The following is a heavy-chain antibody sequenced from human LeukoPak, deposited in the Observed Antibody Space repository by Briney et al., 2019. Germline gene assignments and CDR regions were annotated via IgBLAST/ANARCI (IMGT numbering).Heavy chain of an antibody. CDR2: FDPEDGET. CDR1: GYTFTGYY. CDR3: ATSPIDLSITLDY. D-gene: IGHD3-16*01. V-gene: IGHV1-24*01. J-gene: IGHJ4*02. Sequence: ASVKVSCKASGYTFTGYYMHWVRQAPGKGLEWMGGFDPEDGETIYAQKFQGRVTMTEDTSTDTAYMELSSLRSEDTAVYYCATSPIDLSITLDYWGQGTLVTVSS.